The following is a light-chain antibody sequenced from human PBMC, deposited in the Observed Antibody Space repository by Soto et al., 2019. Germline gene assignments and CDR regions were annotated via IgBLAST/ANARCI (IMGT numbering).Light chain of an antibody. CDR1: SSDVGGYNY. CDR3: SSYPSSSTNV. CDR2: DVS. Sequence: QSALTQPASLSGSPGQSITISCTGTSSDVGGYNYVSWYQQHPGKAPKLMIYDVSNRPSGVSNRFSGSKSGHTASLTISGLQTEDQADSYCSSYPSSSTNVFGTGTKVTVL. J-gene: IGLJ1*01. V-gene: IGLV2-14*01.